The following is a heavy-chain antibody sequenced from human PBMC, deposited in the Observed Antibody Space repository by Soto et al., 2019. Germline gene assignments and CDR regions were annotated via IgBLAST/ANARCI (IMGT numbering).Heavy chain of an antibody. CDR2: IIPIFGTA. D-gene: IGHD6-19*01. V-gene: IGHV1-69*13. Sequence: SVKVSCKASGGTFSSYAISWVRQAPGQGLEWMGGIIPIFGTANYAQKFQGRVTITADESTSTAYMELSSLRSEDTAVYYCARHDSYSSGWSPPVDYWGQGTLVTVSS. CDR3: ARHDSYSSGWSPPVDY. CDR1: GGTFSSYA. J-gene: IGHJ4*02.